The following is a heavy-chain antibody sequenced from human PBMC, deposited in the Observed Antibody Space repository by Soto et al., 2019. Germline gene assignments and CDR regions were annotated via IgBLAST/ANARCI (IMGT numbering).Heavy chain of an antibody. CDR2: ISPYNGDT. Sequence: QVQLVQSGTDVKRPGASVQVPCKATGYSFIDHGINWLRQTPGQGLEWMGWISPYNGDTNYAQKFLGRVTMTTDTSTRTAYMELRTLTSDDTAVYYCARDKEMGYCSKPSCSSLTFDYWGQGTLVTVSS. D-gene: IGHD2-2*01. CDR1: GYSFIDHG. J-gene: IGHJ4*02. V-gene: IGHV1-18*04. CDR3: ARDKEMGYCSKPSCSSLTFDY.